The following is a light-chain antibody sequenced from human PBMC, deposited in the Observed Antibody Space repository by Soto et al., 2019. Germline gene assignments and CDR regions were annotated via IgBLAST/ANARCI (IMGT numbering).Light chain of an antibody. CDR1: QPIGTS. J-gene: IGKJ1*01. Sequence: DIQMTQSPSSLSAFVGDSVTVTGRASQPIGTSLHWYQQRAGTAPKFLIYKASSLESGVPSRFSGSGSGTECTLTISRLQPDDFATYYCQQYNSYPWTFGQGTKVDIK. CDR2: KAS. CDR3: QQYNSYPWT. V-gene: IGKV1-5*03.